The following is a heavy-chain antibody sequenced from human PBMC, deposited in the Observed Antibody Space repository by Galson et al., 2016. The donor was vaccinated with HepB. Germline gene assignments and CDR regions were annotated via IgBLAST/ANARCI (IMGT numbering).Heavy chain of an antibody. V-gene: IGHV1-46*01. CDR2: INPSGTST. J-gene: IGHJ6*02. CDR3: ARDLYSSSSGQEGMDI. Sequence: SCKASGHTFTNYYIHWVRQAPGQGLEWVGDINPSGTSTSYAQKFQGRVTVSRDTSTSTVYMELSSLRSEDTAVYYCARDLYSSSSGQEGMDIWGQGTTVTVAS. D-gene: IGHD6-6*01. CDR1: GHTFTNYY.